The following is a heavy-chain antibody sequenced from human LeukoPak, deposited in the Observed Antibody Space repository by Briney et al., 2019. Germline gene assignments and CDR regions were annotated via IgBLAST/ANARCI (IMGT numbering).Heavy chain of an antibody. J-gene: IGHJ4*02. Sequence: SETLSLTRTVSGGSISSSSYYWGWIRQPPGKGLEWIGSIYYSGSTYYNPSLKSRVTISVDTSKNQFSLKLSSVTAADTAVYYCARVSGYDWESSYDYWGQGTLVTVSS. D-gene: IGHD5-12*01. CDR3: ARVSGYDWESSYDY. CDR2: IYYSGST. CDR1: GGSISSSSYY. V-gene: IGHV4-39*07.